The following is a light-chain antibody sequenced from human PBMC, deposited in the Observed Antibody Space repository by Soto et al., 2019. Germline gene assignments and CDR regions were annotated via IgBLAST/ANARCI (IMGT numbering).Light chain of an antibody. CDR3: SSYTSSSTPYV. V-gene: IGLV2-14*01. CDR2: DVS. Sequence: QSALTQPASVSGSPGQSITISCTGTSSDVGGYNYVSWYQQHPGKAPKLIIYDVSNRPSGISNRFSGSKSGITASLTISGLQAEDEADYYCSSYTSSSTPYVSGTGTKLTVL. CDR1: SSDVGGYNY. J-gene: IGLJ1*01.